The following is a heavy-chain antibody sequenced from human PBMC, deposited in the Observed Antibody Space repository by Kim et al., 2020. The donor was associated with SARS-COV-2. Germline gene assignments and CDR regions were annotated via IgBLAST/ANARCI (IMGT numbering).Heavy chain of an antibody. CDR2: ISGSGGST. CDR1: GFTFSSYA. D-gene: IGHD5-12*01. J-gene: IGHJ4*02. CDR3: AKAPRSGHGYIGFDY. V-gene: IGHV3-23*01. Sequence: GGSLRLSCAASGFTFSSYAMSWVRQAPGKGLEWVSAISGSGGSTYYADSVKGRFTISRDNSKNTLYLQMNSLRAEDTAVYYCAKAPRSGHGYIGFDYWGQGTLVTVSS.